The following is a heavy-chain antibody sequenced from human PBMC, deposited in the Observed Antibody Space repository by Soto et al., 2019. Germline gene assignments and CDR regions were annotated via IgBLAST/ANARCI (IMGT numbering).Heavy chain of an antibody. V-gene: IGHV1-8*01. J-gene: IGHJ5*02. CDR2: MNPNSGNT. D-gene: IGHD6-19*01. Sequence: QVQLVQSGAEVKKPGASVKVSCKASGYTFSNDDINWVRQATGQGLEWMGWMNPNSGNTGYAQKFQGRVTMTRNSSISTAYMELSNLRSEDTAVYYCARDSSAWYHWFDPWGQGTLVIVSS. CDR3: ARDSSAWYHWFDP. CDR1: GYTFSNDD.